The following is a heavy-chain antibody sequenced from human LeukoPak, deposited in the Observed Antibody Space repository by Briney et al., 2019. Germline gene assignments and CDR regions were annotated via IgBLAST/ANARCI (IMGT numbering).Heavy chain of an antibody. CDR1: GFTFSTFA. CDR3: ARDSQCSSTSCYGYMDV. Sequence: GGSLRLSCAASGFTFSTFAMIWVRQAPGKGLEWVSYISSSSSTIYYADSVKGRFTISRDNAKNSLYLQMNSLRAEDTAVYYCARDSQCSSTSCYGYMDVWGKGTTVTISS. J-gene: IGHJ6*03. V-gene: IGHV3-48*01. CDR2: ISSSSSTI. D-gene: IGHD2-2*01.